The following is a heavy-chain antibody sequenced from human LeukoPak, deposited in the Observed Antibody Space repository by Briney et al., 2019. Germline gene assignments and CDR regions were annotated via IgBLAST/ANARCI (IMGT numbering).Heavy chain of an antibody. Sequence: GGSLRLSCAASGFTVSSNYISWVRQAPGKGLEWVAVISYDGSNKYYADSVKGRFTISRDNSKNTLYLQMNSLRAEDTAVYYCASNPPNDYWGQGTLVTVSP. CDR2: ISYDGSNK. J-gene: IGHJ4*02. CDR1: GFTVSSNY. CDR3: ASNPPNDY. V-gene: IGHV3-30-3*01.